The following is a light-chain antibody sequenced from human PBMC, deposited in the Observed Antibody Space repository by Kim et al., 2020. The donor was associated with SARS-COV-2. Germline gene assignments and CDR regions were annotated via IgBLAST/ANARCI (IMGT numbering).Light chain of an antibody. Sequence: SPGKRPPHPCGASQIVHSNSLAGYQQKPGQAPRLLIFAAPSRATGIPDRFSGMGSGTDFTLTSSRLEAEDLAGYYCQHNSSSPITFGQGTKMDIK. CDR2: AAP. J-gene: IGKJ1*01. CDR3: QHNSSSPIT. V-gene: IGKV3-20*01. CDR1: QIVHSNS.